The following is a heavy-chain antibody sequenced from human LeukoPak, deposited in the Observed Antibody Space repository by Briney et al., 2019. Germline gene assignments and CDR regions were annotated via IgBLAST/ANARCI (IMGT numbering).Heavy chain of an antibody. D-gene: IGHD3-10*01. Sequence: GGSLRLSCAASGFTFNNYAMSWVRQAPGKGLEWVSAISGSGGSTYYADSVKGRFTISRDNSKNTLYLQMNSLRAEDTAVYYCAKEGVRGVTTYYFDYWGQGTLVTVSS. CDR2: ISGSGGST. V-gene: IGHV3-23*01. CDR3: AKEGVRGVTTYYFDY. J-gene: IGHJ4*02. CDR1: GFTFNNYA.